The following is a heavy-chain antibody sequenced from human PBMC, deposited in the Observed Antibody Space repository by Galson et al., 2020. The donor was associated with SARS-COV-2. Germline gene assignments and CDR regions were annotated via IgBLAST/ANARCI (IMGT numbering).Heavy chain of an antibody. V-gene: IGHV3-7*01. CDR3: SGGSGWLIDS. D-gene: IGHD6-19*01. CDR2: IKQDGSEK. CDR1: GFTFSTYW. J-gene: IGHJ4*02. Sequence: GESLKISCAASGFTFSTYWMNWVRQAPGKGLEWVANIKQDGSEKYYVDSVRGRFTISRDNTKDSLYLQMNSLRAEDTALYFCSGGSGWLIDSWGQGTLVTVSS.